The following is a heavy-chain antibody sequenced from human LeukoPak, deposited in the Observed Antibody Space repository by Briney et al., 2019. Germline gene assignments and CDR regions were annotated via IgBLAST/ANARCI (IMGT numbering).Heavy chain of an antibody. V-gene: IGHV4-39*01. CDR1: GGSISSSNYY. J-gene: IGHJ6*02. CDR3: ARHAYSYAHFDYYYYGMDV. Sequence: SETLSPTCTVSGGSISSSNYYWGWIRQPPGKGLEWIGSIYYSGSTYYNPSLKSRVTISVDTSKNQFSLKLSSVTAADTAVYYCARHAYSYAHFDYYYYGMDVWGQGTTVTVSS. CDR2: IYYSGST. D-gene: IGHD5-18*01.